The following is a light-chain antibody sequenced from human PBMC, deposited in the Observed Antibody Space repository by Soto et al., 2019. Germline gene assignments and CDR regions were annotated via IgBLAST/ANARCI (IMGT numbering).Light chain of an antibody. CDR3: SSYGSGITLV. V-gene: IGLV2-14*01. CDR1: RSDVGGYNY. Sequence: QSALTQPASVSGSPGQSITISCTGTRSDVGGYNYVSWYQQHPGKAPKLMIYEVSNRPSGVSNRFSGSKSGNTASLTISVLHAQDEADYYCSSYGSGITLVFGGGTKLTVL. J-gene: IGLJ2*01. CDR2: EVS.